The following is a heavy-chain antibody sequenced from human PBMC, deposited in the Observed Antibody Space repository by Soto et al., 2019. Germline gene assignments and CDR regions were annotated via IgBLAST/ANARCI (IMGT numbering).Heavy chain of an antibody. D-gene: IGHD3-3*01. J-gene: IGHJ3*02. Sequence: SETLSLTCTVSGGSISSGGYYWSWIRQHPGKGLEWIGYIYYSGSTCYNPSLKSRVTISVDTSKNQFSLKLSSVTAADTAVYYCARVRPYDFWSGYHHDAFDIWGQGTMVTVSS. CDR2: IYYSGST. CDR3: ARVRPYDFWSGYHHDAFDI. CDR1: GGSISSGGYY. V-gene: IGHV4-31*03.